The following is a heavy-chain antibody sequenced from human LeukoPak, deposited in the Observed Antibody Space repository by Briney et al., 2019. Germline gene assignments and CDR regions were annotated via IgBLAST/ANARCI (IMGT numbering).Heavy chain of an antibody. CDR1: GGSISSRTYY. D-gene: IGHD3-3*01. Sequence: SETLSLTCTVSGGSISSRTYYWGWIRQPPGKGLEWIGSIYYSGSTYYNPSLKSRVTISVDTSKNQFSLKLNSVTAADTALYFCARSYYDFWSGFYSDFWGQGALVTVSS. V-gene: IGHV4-39*07. CDR2: IYYSGST. J-gene: IGHJ4*02. CDR3: ARSYYDFWSGFYSDF.